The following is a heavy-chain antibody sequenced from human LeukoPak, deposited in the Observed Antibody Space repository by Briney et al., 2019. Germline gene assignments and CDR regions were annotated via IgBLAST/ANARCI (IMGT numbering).Heavy chain of an antibody. J-gene: IGHJ4*02. CDR3: ATGGGSIVVPATTGSGYLDY. CDR1: GLTFSSYA. CDR2: ISGSGGST. D-gene: IGHD2-2*01. V-gene: IGHV3-23*01. Sequence: GGFLRLSCAASGLTFSSYAMSWVRQAPGKGLEWVSPISGSGGSTYYADSVKGRFTISRDNSKNTLYLQMNSLRAEDTAVYYCATGGGSIVVPATTGSGYLDYWGQGTLVTVSS.